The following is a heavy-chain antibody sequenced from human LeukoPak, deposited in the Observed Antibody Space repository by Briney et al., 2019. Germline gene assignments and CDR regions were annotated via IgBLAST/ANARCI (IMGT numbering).Heavy chain of an antibody. CDR1: GFTFSSYA. D-gene: IGHD6-19*01. Sequence: GGSLRLSCAGSGFTFSSYAMHWVRQAPGKGLEWVAVISYDGSNKYYADSVKGRFTISRDNSKNTLYLQMNSLRAEDTAVYYCARDPGYSSGWYRYFDYWGQGTLVTVSS. V-gene: IGHV3-30-3*01. CDR3: ARDPGYSSGWYRYFDY. CDR2: ISYDGSNK. J-gene: IGHJ4*02.